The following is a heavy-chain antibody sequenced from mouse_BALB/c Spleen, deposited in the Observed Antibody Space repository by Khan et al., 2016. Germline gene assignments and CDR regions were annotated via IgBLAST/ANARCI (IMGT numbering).Heavy chain of an antibody. J-gene: IGHJ3*01. Sequence: QFQLVQSGPELKKPGETVKISCKASGYTFTNYGMNWVKQAPGKGLKWMGWINTYTGEPTYADDFKGRFAFSLETSASTAYLQINNLKNEDTATYFCASSDEAWFAYWGQGTLVTVSA. CDR1: GYTFTNYG. CDR2: INTYTGEP. V-gene: IGHV9-3-1*01. CDR3: ASSDEAWFAY.